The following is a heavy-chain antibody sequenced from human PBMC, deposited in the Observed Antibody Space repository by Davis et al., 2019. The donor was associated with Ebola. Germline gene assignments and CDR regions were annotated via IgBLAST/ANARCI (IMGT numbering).Heavy chain of an antibody. CDR2: ISSSSSYI. D-gene: IGHD5-12*01. CDR3: ARVVWDSGYDRRIDY. V-gene: IGHV3-21*04. CDR1: GFTFSSYS. Sequence: GESLKISCAASGFTFSSYSMNWVRQPPGKGLEWVSSISSSSSYIYYADSVKGRFTISRDNAKNSLYLQMNSLRAEDTAVYYCARVVWDSGYDRRIDYWGQGTLVTVSS. J-gene: IGHJ4*02.